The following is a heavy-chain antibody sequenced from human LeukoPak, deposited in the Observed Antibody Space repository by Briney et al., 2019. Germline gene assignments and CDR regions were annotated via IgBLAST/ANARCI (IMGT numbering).Heavy chain of an antibody. V-gene: IGHV3-23*01. CDR3: AKVGLVAFGGVIVNPLNY. J-gene: IGHJ4*02. CDR2: ITSAGEST. D-gene: IGHD3-16*02. Sequence: GGSLRLSCAASEFTFSIYAMSWVRQAPGKGLEWVSSITSAGESTYYAGSVKGRFTISRDNSRNTLYLQMNSLRAEDTAVYYCAKVGLVAFGGVIVNPLNYWGQGTLVTVSS. CDR1: EFTFSIYA.